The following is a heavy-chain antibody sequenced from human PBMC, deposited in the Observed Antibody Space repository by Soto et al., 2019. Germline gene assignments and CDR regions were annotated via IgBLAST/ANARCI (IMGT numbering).Heavy chain of an antibody. J-gene: IGHJ4*02. CDR2: IYSGGNT. D-gene: IGHD1-7*01. Sequence: PGGSLRLSCAASGFTVSSSYMIWVRQAPGKGLEWVSVIYSGGNTYYADSVKGRFTISRDNSKNTLYLQMNSLRAEDTAVYYCARNWNYLFDYWGQGTLVTVSS. CDR1: GFTVSSSY. V-gene: IGHV3-53*01. CDR3: ARNWNYLFDY.